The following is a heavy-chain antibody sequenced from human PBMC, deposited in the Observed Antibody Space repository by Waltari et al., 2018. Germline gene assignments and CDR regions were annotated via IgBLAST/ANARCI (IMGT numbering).Heavy chain of an antibody. J-gene: IGHJ4*02. CDR2: LHYSGST. CDR1: GGSISSYY. CDR3: ARVGYSYGYGYYFDY. V-gene: IGHV4-59*01. Sequence: QVQLQESGPRLVKPSETLSLTCTVSGGSISSYYWSWLRQPPGKGLEGIGYLHYSGSTNYNPSLKSRVTISVDTSKNQFSLKLSSVTAADTAVYYCARVGYSYGYGYYFDYWGQGTLVTVSS. D-gene: IGHD5-18*01.